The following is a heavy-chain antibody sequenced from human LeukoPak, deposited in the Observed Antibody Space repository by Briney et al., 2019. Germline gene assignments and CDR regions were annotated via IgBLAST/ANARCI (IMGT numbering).Heavy chain of an antibody. D-gene: IGHD4-23*01. CDR2: IASDGSST. CDR1: GFTFSSYW. J-gene: IGHJ4*02. CDR3: ARGRPHGNDY. V-gene: IGHV3-74*01. Sequence: GGSLRLSCAASGFTFSSYWMNWVRQAPGKGLVWVSRIASDGSSTTCADSVKGRFSISRDNAKNTLYLQMNSLRVEDTAVYYCARGRPHGNDYWGQGTLVTVSS.